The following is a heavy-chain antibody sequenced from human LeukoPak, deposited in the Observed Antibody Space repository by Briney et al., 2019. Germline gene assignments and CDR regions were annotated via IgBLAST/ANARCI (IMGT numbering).Heavy chain of an antibody. CDR1: GGSISSGGYS. CDR2: IYHSGST. V-gene: IGHV4-30-2*01. CDR3: ARERVDRYSGYGDDAFDI. D-gene: IGHD5-12*01. J-gene: IGHJ3*02. Sequence: PSETLSLTCAVSGGSISSGGYSWSWIRQPPGKGLEWIGYIYHSGSTYYNPSLKSRVTISVERSKNQFSLKLSSVTAAATAVYYCARERVDRYSGYGDDAFDIWGQGTMVTVSS.